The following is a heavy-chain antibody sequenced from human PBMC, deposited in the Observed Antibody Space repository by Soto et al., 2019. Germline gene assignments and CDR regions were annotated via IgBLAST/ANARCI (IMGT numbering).Heavy chain of an antibody. CDR1: GDTFTFYS. CDR3: AISYVSGYRPFAY. J-gene: IGHJ4*02. D-gene: IGHD3-10*01. Sequence: QVQLVQSGAEVKRPGSSVKVSCKASGDTFTFYSINWVRQAPGLGLEWMGRINPILSMSNYAQRFQGRVTMTADKSTNTANRKQSSLRSEDTAINYGAISYVSGYRPFAYWGQGPLVTVSS. CDR2: INPILSMS. V-gene: IGHV1-69*02.